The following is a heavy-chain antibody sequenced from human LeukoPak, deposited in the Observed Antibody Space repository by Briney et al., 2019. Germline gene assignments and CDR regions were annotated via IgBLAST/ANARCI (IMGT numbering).Heavy chain of an antibody. CDR3: ARNDYKRRDGYNLPYY. V-gene: IGHV4-34*01. D-gene: IGHD5-24*01. CDR2: INHSGST. CDR1: GGSFSGYY. J-gene: IGHJ4*02. Sequence: SETLSLTCAVYGGSFSGYYWSWIRQPPGKGLGWIGEINHSGSTNYNPSLKSRVTISVDTSKNQFSLKLSSVTAADTAVYYCARNDYKRRDGYNLPYYWGQGTLVTVSS.